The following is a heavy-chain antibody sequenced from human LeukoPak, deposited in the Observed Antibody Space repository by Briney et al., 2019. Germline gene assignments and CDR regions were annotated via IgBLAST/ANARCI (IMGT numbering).Heavy chain of an antibody. J-gene: IGHJ4*02. CDR1: GFTFSRYW. D-gene: IGHD3-22*01. CDR2: IKEDGSAK. V-gene: IGHV3-7*01. Sequence: GGSLRLSXAASGFTFSRYWMSWVRQAPGKGLEWVANIKEDGSAKYYVDSVKGRFTISRDNAKNSVYLQMNSLRAEDTAVYYCATSYDSSGCEWGQGTLVTVSS. CDR3: ATSYDSSGCE.